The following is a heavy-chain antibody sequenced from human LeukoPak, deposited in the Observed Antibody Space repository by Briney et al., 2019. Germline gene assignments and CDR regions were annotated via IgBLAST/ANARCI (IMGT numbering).Heavy chain of an antibody. J-gene: IGHJ4*02. Sequence: ASVKVSCKAAGYTFTSYDINWVRQASGQGPEWMGWMNPNSGNTGCAQQFQGRVTMTRTTSTSTAYMELSSLRSDDTAVYYCARGWFGQLLQDYWGQGTLVTVSS. V-gene: IGHV1-8*01. CDR3: ARGWFGQLLQDY. D-gene: IGHD3-10*01. CDR2: MNPNSGNT. CDR1: GYTFTSYD.